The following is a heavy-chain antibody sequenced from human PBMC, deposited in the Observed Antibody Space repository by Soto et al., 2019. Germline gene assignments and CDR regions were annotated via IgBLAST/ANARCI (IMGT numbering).Heavy chain of an antibody. V-gene: IGHV3-30*18. CDR1: GFTFSSDG. Sequence: QVQLVESGGGVVQPGRSLRLSCAASGFTFSSDGMHWVRQAPGKGLEWVAGTSYDGSKKYYADSVKGRFTISRDNSKNTLYLQMNSLRAEDTAVYYCAKEVSRFLEWFGMDVWGQGTTVTVSS. J-gene: IGHJ6*02. CDR3: AKEVSRFLEWFGMDV. CDR2: TSYDGSKK. D-gene: IGHD3-3*01.